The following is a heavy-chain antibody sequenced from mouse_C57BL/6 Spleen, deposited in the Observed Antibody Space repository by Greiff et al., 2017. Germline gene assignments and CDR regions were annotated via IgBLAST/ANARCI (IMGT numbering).Heavy chain of an antibody. V-gene: IGHV1-64*01. CDR1: GYTFTSYW. CDR3: ARSGYCGSTWFAY. D-gene: IGHD1-1*01. J-gene: IGHJ3*01. Sequence: QVQLQQPGAELVKPGASVKLSCKASGYTFTSYWMHWVKQRPGQGLEWIGMIHPNSGSTNYNEKFKSKATLTVDKSSSTAYMQLSSLTSEDSAVYYCARSGYCGSTWFAYWGQGTLVTVSA. CDR2: IHPNSGST.